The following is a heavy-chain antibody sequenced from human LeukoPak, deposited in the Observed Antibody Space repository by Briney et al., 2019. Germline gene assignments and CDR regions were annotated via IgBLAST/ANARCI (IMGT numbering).Heavy chain of an antibody. CDR2: IYYSGST. CDR3: AREDCSSTSCYFSYYYGMDV. CDR1: GGSISSYY. Sequence: SETLSLTCTVSGGSISSYYWSLIRQPPGKGLEWIGYIYYSGSTNYNPSLKSRVTISVDTSKNQFSLKLSSVTAADTAVYYCAREDCSSTSCYFSYYYGMDVWGQGTTVTVSS. J-gene: IGHJ6*02. D-gene: IGHD2-2*01. V-gene: IGHV4-59*12.